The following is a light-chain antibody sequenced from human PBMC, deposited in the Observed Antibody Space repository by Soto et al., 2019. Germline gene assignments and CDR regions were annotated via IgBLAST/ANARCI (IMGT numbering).Light chain of an antibody. CDR2: DDT. J-gene: IGLJ1*01. V-gene: IGLV3-21*02. CDR1: NIGSKN. Sequence: SYELTHPPSLSGAPGQTARSTRGGDNIGSKNVYWYQQKPGQAPVLVVFDDTDRPSGIPERFSGSNSGNTATLTISRVEAGDEADYYCQVWDSSSNTYVFGAGTKVTVL. CDR3: QVWDSSSNTYV.